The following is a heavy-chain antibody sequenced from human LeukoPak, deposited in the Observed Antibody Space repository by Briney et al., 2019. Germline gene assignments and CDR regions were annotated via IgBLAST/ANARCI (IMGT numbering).Heavy chain of an antibody. J-gene: IGHJ4*02. Sequence: GGSLRLSCAASGFTFSSNWMSWVRQAPGKGLKWVANIKQDGSEKYYVDSVKGRFTISRDNAKNSLYLQMNSLRAEDTAVYYCARDCTNGVCPNDYWGQGTLVTVSS. V-gene: IGHV3-7*01. D-gene: IGHD2-8*01. CDR1: GFTFSSNW. CDR2: IKQDGSEK. CDR3: ARDCTNGVCPNDY.